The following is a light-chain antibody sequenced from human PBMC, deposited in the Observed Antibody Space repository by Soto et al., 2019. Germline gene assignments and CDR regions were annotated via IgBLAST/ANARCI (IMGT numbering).Light chain of an antibody. J-gene: IGKJ5*01. CDR3: QQRTSWPIT. Sequence: EIVLTQSPATLSLSPGERVTLSCRASQSVNNFLAWYQQKPGQAPRPLIYDTSNRATGVPDRFSGSGSGTDFTLTISSLEPEDFAVYYCQQRTSWPITFGQGTRLEI. V-gene: IGKV3-11*01. CDR1: QSVNNF. CDR2: DTS.